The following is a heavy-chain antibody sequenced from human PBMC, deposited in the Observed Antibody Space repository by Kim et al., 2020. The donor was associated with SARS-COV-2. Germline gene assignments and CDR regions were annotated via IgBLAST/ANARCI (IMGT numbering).Heavy chain of an antibody. CDR2: ITGDGGST. V-gene: IGHV3-43*02. CDR3: AKWNVGGYYGSGSTYYFDY. CDR1: GFTFDDYA. J-gene: IGHJ4*02. D-gene: IGHD3-10*01. Sequence: GGSLRLSCAASGFTFDDYAMHWVRQAPGKGLEWVSLITGDGGSTYYADSVKGRFTISRDNSKNSLYLQMNSLRTEDTALYYCAKWNVGGYYGSGSTYYFDYWGQGTLVTVSS.